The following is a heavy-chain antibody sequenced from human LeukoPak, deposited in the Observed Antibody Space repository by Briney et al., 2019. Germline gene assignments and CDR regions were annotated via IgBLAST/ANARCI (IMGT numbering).Heavy chain of an antibody. D-gene: IGHD3-22*01. Sequence: GASVKVSCKASGGTFSGYGISWVRQAPGQGLEWMGRIIPIFGTADYAQKFQGRVTITTEESTSTAYMELSSLRSEDTAVYYCASTRISGYQIGEYFQHWGQGTLVTVSS. J-gene: IGHJ1*01. CDR1: GGTFSGYG. CDR2: IIPIFGTA. CDR3: ASTRISGYQIGEYFQH. V-gene: IGHV1-69*05.